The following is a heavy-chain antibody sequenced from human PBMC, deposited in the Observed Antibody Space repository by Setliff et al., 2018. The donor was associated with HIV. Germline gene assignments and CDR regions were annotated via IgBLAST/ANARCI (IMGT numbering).Heavy chain of an antibody. V-gene: IGHV1-18*01. D-gene: IGHD2-15*01. CDR2: IRPYTGDT. Sequence: ASVKVSCKASGYTFFAYGINWVRQAPGQGLEWMGWIRPYTGDTNFGQKFQGRVTMTADTSTTTVYMDLRTLRSDDTAVYFCVRGEDCYGGTCHAQHWGQGTLVTVS. CDR3: VRGEDCYGGTCHAQH. J-gene: IGHJ4*02. CDR1: GYTFFAYG.